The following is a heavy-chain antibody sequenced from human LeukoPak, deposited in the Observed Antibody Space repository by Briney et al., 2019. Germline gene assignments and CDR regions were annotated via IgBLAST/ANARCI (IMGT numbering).Heavy chain of an antibody. J-gene: IGHJ4*02. Sequence: SVKVSCKASGGTFSSYAISWVRQAPGQGLEWMGGIIPIFGTANYAQKFQGRVTITADRSTSTAYMELSSLRSEDTAVYYCARAYDYGDYVGYYFDYWGQGTLVTVSS. CDR3: ARAYDYGDYVGYYFDY. CDR2: IIPIFGTA. V-gene: IGHV1-69*06. CDR1: GGTFSSYA. D-gene: IGHD4-17*01.